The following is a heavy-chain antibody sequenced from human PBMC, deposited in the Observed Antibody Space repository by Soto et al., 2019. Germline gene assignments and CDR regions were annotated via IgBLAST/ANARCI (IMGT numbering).Heavy chain of an antibody. CDR2: IYHSGSA. J-gene: IGHJ3*02. CDR3: ARVPGVVVSAGDAFDI. V-gene: IGHV4-4*02. D-gene: IGHD2-21*02. CDR1: GGSVSSNNW. Sequence: QVQLQESGPGLVKPSGTLSLTCAVSGGSVSSNNWWSWVRQSPGKGLEWMGEIYHSGSAHYNPSLKSRATISLDKSKNLFSLRLTSVTAADTAVYYCARVPGVVVSAGDAFDIWGPGTRVIVSS.